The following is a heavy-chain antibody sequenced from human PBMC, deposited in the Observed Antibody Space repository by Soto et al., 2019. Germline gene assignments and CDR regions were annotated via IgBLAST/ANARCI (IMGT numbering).Heavy chain of an antibody. D-gene: IGHD3-16*01. CDR2: ISYNGHSK. CDR3: ARGRGITADVGWYFDL. J-gene: IGHJ2*01. V-gene: IGHV3-30-3*01. Sequence: QVQLVESGGGVVQPGRSLRLSCAASGFIFSTFAMHWVRQAPGRGLEWVAVISYNGHSKYYADSVKGRFTISRDNSNNTLSLQMDSLRVEDTAVYYCARGRGITADVGWYFDLWGRGTLVTVSS. CDR1: GFIFSTFA.